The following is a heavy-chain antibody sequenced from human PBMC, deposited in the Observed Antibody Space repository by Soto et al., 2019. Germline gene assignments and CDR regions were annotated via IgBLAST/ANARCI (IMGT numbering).Heavy chain of an antibody. CDR1: GDSVSSNIAA. J-gene: IGHJ5*02. Sequence: ILSLTCAISGDSVSSNIAAWNWIRQSPSRGLEWLGRTYYRSKWYNDYAVSVKSRITINPDTSKNQFSLQLNSMTPEDTAVYYCARGLSSGRNNWFDPWGQGTLVTVSS. CDR3: ARGLSSGRNNWFDP. CDR2: TYYRSKWYN. V-gene: IGHV6-1*01. D-gene: IGHD6-19*01.